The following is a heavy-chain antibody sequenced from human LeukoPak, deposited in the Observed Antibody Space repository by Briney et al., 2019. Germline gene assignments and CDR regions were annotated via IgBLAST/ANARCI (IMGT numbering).Heavy chain of an antibody. V-gene: IGHV4-59*01. CDR2: IYYSGST. D-gene: IGHD6-13*01. J-gene: IGHJ4*02. CDR1: GGSISSYY. Sequence: SETLSPTCTVSGGSISSYYWSWLRDPPGKGLEGIGYIYYSGSTNYNPSLKSRVTISVDTSKNQFSLKLSSVTAADTAVYYCARGASSSWYWYFDYWGQGTLVTVSS. CDR3: ARGASSSWYWYFDY.